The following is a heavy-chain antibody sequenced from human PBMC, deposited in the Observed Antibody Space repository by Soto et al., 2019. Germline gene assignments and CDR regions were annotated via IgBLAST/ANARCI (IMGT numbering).Heavy chain of an antibody. CDR3: ATGSSSCHYYYWV. J-gene: IGHJ6*02. CDR1: GYSFTTYG. D-gene: IGHD6-13*01. V-gene: IGHV1-69*06. CDR2: IIPIFGTA. Sequence: SVKVSCKTSGYSFTTYGFSWVRQAPGQGLEWMGGIIPIFGTANYAQKFQGRVTITADNSTSTAYMELSSLRSEDTAVYYCATGSSSCHYYYWVWGQGTTVTFSS.